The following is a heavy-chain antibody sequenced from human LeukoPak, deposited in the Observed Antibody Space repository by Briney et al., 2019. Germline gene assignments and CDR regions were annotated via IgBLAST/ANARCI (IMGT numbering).Heavy chain of an antibody. V-gene: IGHV3-48*02. Sequence: GGSLRLSCAASGFTLSSYSMNWVRQAPGKGLEWISYISSSTSTIHYADSVKGRFTISRDNAKNSLYLQMNSLRDEDTAVYYCARDYGNHGEYFDYWGQGTLVTVSS. CDR1: GFTLSSYS. CDR3: ARDYGNHGEYFDY. D-gene: IGHD4-11*01. J-gene: IGHJ4*02. CDR2: ISSSTSTI.